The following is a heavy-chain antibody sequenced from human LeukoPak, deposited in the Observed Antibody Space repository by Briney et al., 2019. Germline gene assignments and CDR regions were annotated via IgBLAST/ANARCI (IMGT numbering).Heavy chain of an antibody. CDR2: ISGSGGST. J-gene: IGHJ4*02. V-gene: IGHV3-23*01. CDR3: AKDKDLASLDWSGYFDY. CDR1: GFTVSSNF. Sequence: GGSLRLSCAASGFTVSSNFMSWVRQAPGKGLEWVSAISGSGGSTYYADSVKGRFTISRDNSKNTLYLQMNSLRAEDTAVYYCAKDKDLASLDWSGYFDYWGQGTLVTVSS. D-gene: IGHD3-9*01.